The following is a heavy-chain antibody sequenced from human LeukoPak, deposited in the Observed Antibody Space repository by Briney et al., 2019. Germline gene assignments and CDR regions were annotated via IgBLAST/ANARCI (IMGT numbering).Heavy chain of an antibody. CDR1: GFTFSSYA. CDR3: AKVVGPLHPPGLCFDY. D-gene: IGHD1-26*01. V-gene: IGHV3-23*01. Sequence: GGSLRLSGAASGFTFSSYAMSWVRQAPGKGLEWVSAISGSGGSTYYADSVKGRFTISRDNSKNTMYLQMNSLRAEDTAVYYCAKVVGPLHPPGLCFDYWGQGTLVTVSS. CDR2: ISGSGGST. J-gene: IGHJ4*02.